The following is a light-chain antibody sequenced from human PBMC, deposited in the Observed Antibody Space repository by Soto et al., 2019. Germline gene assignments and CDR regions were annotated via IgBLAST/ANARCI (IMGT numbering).Light chain of an antibody. CDR1: TGEVTSGYY. CDR3: LLFYRDAWL. V-gene: IGLV7-43*01. Sequence: QTVVTQELSLTVSPGGTVTLTCGSSTGEVTSGYYANWFQQKPGQAPRALISSTSNKHSWTPARFSGSLLGGKAALTLSGVQPEDEAEYYCLLFYRDAWLFGGGTKLTVL. J-gene: IGLJ3*02. CDR2: STS.